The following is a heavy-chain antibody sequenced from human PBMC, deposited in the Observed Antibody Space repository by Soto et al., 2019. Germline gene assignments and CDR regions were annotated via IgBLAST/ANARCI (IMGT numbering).Heavy chain of an antibody. J-gene: IGHJ6*02. CDR1: GDSISSGDYY. CDR2: IYYSGST. V-gene: IGHV4-30-4*01. D-gene: IGHD2-15*01. Sequence: LSLTCTVSGDSISSGDYYWSWIRQPPGKGLEWIGYIYYSGSTYYNPSLKSRVTISVDTSKNQFSLKLSSVTAADTAVYYCARDRRAVAYGMDVWGQGTTVTVSS. CDR3: ARDRRAVAYGMDV.